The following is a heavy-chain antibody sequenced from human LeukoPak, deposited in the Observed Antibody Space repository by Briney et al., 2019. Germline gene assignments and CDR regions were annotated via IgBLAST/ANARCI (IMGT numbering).Heavy chain of an antibody. CDR3: ARDGVFRYYDSGGHWYFDL. Sequence: SETLSLTCAVYGGSFSGYYWSWIRQPPGKGLEWIGEINHSGSTNYNPSLKSRVTISVDTSKNQFSLKLSSVTAADTAVYYCARDGVFRYYDSGGHWYFDLWGRGTLVTVSS. V-gene: IGHV4-34*01. J-gene: IGHJ2*01. CDR1: GGSFSGYY. D-gene: IGHD3-22*01. CDR2: INHSGST.